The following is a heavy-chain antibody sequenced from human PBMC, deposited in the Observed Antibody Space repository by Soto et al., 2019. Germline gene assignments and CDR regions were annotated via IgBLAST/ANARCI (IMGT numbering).Heavy chain of an antibody. CDR1: GGSISSYY. D-gene: IGHD6-6*01. CDR3: ARKGAARYYFDY. Sequence: QVQLQESGPGLVKPSETLSLTCTVSGGSISSYYWSWIRQPPGKGLEWIGYIYYSGSTNYNPSLKSRVTISVDTSKNQFSLKLSSVTAADTAVYYCARKGAARYYFDYWGQGTLVTVSS. CDR2: IYYSGST. V-gene: IGHV4-59*01. J-gene: IGHJ4*02.